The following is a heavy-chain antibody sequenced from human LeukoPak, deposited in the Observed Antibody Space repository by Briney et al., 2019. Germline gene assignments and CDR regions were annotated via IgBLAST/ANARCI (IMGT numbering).Heavy chain of an antibody. J-gene: IGHJ6*02. Sequence: PGGSLRLSCSASGFTFSSYAVHWVRQAPGKGLEYVSAISSNGGSTYYADSVKGRFTISRDNSKNTLYLQMSSQRAEDTAVYYCVKDMTAVTTDRKSMDVWGQGTTVTVSS. CDR1: GFTFSSYA. D-gene: IGHD4-17*01. V-gene: IGHV3-64D*09. CDR3: VKDMTAVTTDRKSMDV. CDR2: ISSNGGST.